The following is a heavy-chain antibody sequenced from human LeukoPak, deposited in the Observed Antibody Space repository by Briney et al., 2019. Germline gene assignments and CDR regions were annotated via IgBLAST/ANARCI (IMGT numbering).Heavy chain of an antibody. CDR2: IYHSGST. CDR3: ARRVVTRRSWFDP. J-gene: IGHJ5*02. D-gene: IGHD3-3*01. V-gene: IGHV4-38-2*02. CDR1: GYSISSGYY. Sequence: SETLSLTCTVSGYSISSGYYWGWIRQPPGKGLEWIGSIYHSGSTYYNPSLKRQVTILVNTSKNQFSLRLSSVTAADTAVYYCARRVVTRRSWFDPWGQGTLVTVSS.